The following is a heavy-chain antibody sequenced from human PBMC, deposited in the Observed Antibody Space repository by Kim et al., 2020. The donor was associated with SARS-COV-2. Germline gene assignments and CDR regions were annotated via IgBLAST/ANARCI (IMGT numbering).Heavy chain of an antibody. Sequence: SETLSLTCTVSGGSISSSSYYWGWIRQPPGKGLAWIGSIYYSGSTYYNPSLKSRVTISVDTSKNQFSLKLSSVTAADTAVYYCARARITMIVVVIRGAHDFEYWGQGTLVTVSS. CDR1: GGSISSSSYY. CDR2: IYYSGST. V-gene: IGHV4-39*01. J-gene: IGHJ4*02. D-gene: IGHD3-22*01. CDR3: ARARITMIVVVIRGAHDFEY.